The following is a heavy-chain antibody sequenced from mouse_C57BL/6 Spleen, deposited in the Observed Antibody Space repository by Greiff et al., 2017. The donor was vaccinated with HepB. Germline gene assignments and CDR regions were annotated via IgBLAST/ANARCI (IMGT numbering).Heavy chain of an antibody. D-gene: IGHD4-1*01. CDR3: VRHWDGYFDY. V-gene: IGHV10-1*01. CDR1: GFSFNTYA. CDR2: IRSKSNNYAT. J-gene: IGHJ2*01. Sequence: EVKLVESGGGLVQPKGSLKLSCAASGFSFNTYAMNWVRQAPGKGLEWVARIRSKSNNYATYYADSVKDRFTISRDDSESMLYLQMNNLKTEDTAMYYCVRHWDGYFDYWGQGTTLTVSS.